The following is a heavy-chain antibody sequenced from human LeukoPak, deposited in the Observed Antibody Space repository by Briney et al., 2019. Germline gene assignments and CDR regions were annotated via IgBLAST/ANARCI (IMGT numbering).Heavy chain of an antibody. V-gene: IGHV3-53*01. D-gene: IGHD6-19*01. J-gene: IGHJ4*02. CDR2: IYSGGST. Sequence: GGSLRLSCAASGFTVSSNYMSWVRQAPGKGPEWVSVIYSGGSTYYADSVKGRFTISRDNSKNTLYLQMNSLRAEDTAVYYCARGRAAVAGYFDYWGQGTLVTVSS. CDR3: ARGRAAVAGYFDY. CDR1: GFTVSSNY.